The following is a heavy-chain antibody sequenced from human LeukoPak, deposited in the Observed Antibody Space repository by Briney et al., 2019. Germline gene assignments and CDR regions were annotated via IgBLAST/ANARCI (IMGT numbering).Heavy chain of an antibody. D-gene: IGHD3-22*01. V-gene: IGHV3-7*01. CDR3: AQECVDSTGYYYVPKCSDP. Sequence: GGSLRLSCVASGFTFISYWMSWVRQAPGKGLEWVANIKQDGSAKYYVDSVKGRFTISRDNAKNSLYLHMNSLRADDTAVYYCAQECVDSTGYYYVPKCSDPWGQGTLVTVSS. CDR2: IKQDGSAK. CDR1: GFTFISYW. J-gene: IGHJ5*02.